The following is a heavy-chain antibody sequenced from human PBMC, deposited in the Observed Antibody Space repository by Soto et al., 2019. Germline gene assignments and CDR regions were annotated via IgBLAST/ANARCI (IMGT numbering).Heavy chain of an antibody. CDR1: GGSISSYY. CDR2: IYYSGST. Sequence: SETLSLTCTVSGGSISSYYWSWIRQPPGKGLEWIGYIYYSGSTNYNPSLKSRVTISVDTSKNQFSLKLSSVTAADTAVYYCARVWRERWLVIDYWGQGTTVTVSS. V-gene: IGHV4-59*01. J-gene: IGHJ4*03. CDR3: ARVWRERWLVIDY. D-gene: IGHD6-19*01.